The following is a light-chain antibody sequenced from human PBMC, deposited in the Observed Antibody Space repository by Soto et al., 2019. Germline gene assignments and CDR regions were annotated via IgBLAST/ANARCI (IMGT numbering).Light chain of an antibody. CDR2: DAS. CDR3: QQYVSSPLT. V-gene: IGKV3-20*01. CDR1: ETFSSTY. Sequence: EIVLTQSPGTLSLSPGERATLSCRASETFSSTYLAWYQQKPGQAPSLLIYDASIRATGIPDRFSGSGSGTDFTLTISRLEPEDFAVYYCQQYVSSPLTFGQGTKVDTK. J-gene: IGKJ1*01.